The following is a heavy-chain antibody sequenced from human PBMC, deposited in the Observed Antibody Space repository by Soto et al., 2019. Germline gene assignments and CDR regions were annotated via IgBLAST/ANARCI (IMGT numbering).Heavy chain of an antibody. J-gene: IGHJ5*02. D-gene: IGHD6-13*01. CDR3: ARVTVAYSSSWYRWFDP. CDR1: VYTFTSYD. Sequence: XSVKVSCKASVYTFTSYDINWVRQATGQGLEWMGWMNPNSGNTGYAQKFQGRVTMTRNTSISTAYMELSSLRSEDTAVYYCARVTVAYSSSWYRWFDPWGQGALVTVSS. V-gene: IGHV1-8*01. CDR2: MNPNSGNT.